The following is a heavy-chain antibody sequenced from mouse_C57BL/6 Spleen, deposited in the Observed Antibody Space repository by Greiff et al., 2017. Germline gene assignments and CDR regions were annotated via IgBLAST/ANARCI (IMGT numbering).Heavy chain of an antibody. CDR3: ARTGPYYFDY. CDR1: GFSLTSYG. J-gene: IGHJ2*01. Sequence: QVQLQQSGPGLVQPSQSLSITCPVSGFSLTSYGVHWVRQSPGKGLEWLGVIWSGGSTDYNAAFISRLSISKDNSKSQVFFKMNSLQADDTAIYYCARTGPYYFDYWGQGTTLTVSS. CDR2: IWSGGST. D-gene: IGHD4-1*01. V-gene: IGHV2-2*01.